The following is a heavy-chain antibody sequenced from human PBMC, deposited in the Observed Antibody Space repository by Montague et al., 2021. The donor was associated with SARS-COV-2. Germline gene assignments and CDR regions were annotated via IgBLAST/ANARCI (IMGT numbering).Heavy chain of an antibody. Sequence: SETLSLTCTVSGDSISDYYWSWIRQPPGLGLEWIGYIFLSGATNYNPPLKSRVIISLDASKSQFSLGLSSVTAADTAIYYCARTSRGSRYFYGVDVWGQGTTVTVSS. CDR3: ARTSRGSRYFYGVDV. V-gene: IGHV4-59*01. CDR2: IFLSGAT. CDR1: GDSISDYY. J-gene: IGHJ6*02. D-gene: IGHD3-10*01.